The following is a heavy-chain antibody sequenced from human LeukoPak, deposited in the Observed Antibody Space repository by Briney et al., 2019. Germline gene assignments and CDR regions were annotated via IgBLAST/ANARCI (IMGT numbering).Heavy chain of an antibody. J-gene: IGHJ3*02. CDR3: ARVYLNKSAYDI. D-gene: IGHD2-2*02. Sequence: PSETLSLTCTVSGGSINSGGFYWSWIRQPPGKGLEWIGYIYYSGTTYYNPSLQSRVTLSVDTSKKLFSLHLNSVTAADTAVYYCARVYLNKSAYDIWGQGTMVTVSS. CDR2: IYYSGTT. V-gene: IGHV4-31*03. CDR1: GGSINSGGFY.